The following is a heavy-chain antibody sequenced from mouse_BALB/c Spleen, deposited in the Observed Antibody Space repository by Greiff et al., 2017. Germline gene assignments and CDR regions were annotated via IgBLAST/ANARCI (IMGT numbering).Heavy chain of an antibody. V-gene: IGHV5-17*02. Sequence: EVKLVESGGGLVQPGGSRKFSCAASGFTFSSFGMHWVRQAPEKGLEWVAYISSGSSTIYYADTVKGRFTISRDNPKNTLFLQMTSLRSEDTAMYYCAGMYGTYAMDYWGQGTSVTVSS. D-gene: IGHD2-10*02. CDR3: AGMYGTYAMDY. CDR1: GFTFSSFG. J-gene: IGHJ4*01. CDR2: ISSGSSTI.